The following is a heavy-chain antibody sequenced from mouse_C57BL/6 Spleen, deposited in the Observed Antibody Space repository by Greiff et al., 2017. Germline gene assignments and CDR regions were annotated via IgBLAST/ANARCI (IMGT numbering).Heavy chain of an antibody. CDR1: GYAFSSYW. CDR2: IYPGDGDT. D-gene: IGHD3-1*01. CDR3: ARGGSGPYYAMDY. J-gene: IGHJ4*01. Sequence: VQLQQSGAELVKPGASVKISCKASGYAFSSYWMNWVKQRPGKGLEWIGQIYPGDGDTNYNGKFKGKATLTADKSSSTAYMQLSSLTSEDSAVYFCARGGSGPYYAMDYWGQGTSVTVSS. V-gene: IGHV1-80*01.